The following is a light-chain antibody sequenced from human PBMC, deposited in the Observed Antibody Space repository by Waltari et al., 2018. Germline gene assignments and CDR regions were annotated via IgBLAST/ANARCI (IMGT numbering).Light chain of an antibody. V-gene: IGLV1-51*01. Sequence: QSVLTQPPSVSAAPGQTVTISCSGSNSNMGTNHASWYRQVPGRPPKLLIYDNDSRPSGIPDRLSGSKSVTSATLDITGLQTGDEAGYYCATWDSGPKAVVFGGGTRLTVL. CDR3: ATWDSGPKAVV. CDR1: NSNMGTNH. CDR2: DND. J-gene: IGLJ2*01.